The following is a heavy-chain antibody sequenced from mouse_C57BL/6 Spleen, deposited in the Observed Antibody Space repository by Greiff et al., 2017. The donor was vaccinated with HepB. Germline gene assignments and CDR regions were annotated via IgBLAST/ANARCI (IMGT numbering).Heavy chain of an antibody. CDR2: IHPSDSDT. D-gene: IGHD1-1*01. CDR1: GYTFTSYW. J-gene: IGHJ1*03. Sequence: QVQLKQPGAELVKPGASVKVSCKASGYTFTSYWMHWVKQRPGQGLEWIGRIHPSDSDTNYNQKFKGKATLTVDKSSSTAYMQLSSLTSEDSAVYYCAIEGNYYGSSYWYFDVWGTGTTVTVSS. CDR3: AIEGNYYGSSYWYFDV. V-gene: IGHV1-74*01.